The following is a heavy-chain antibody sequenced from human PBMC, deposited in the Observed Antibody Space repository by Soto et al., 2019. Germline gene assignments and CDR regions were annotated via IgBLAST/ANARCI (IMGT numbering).Heavy chain of an antibody. CDR1: GGTFSTYT. D-gene: IGHD4-17*01. CDR2: IIPILDVA. CDR3: ARAGYGDSDYYYSAMDV. V-gene: IGHV1-69*02. Sequence: QVPLVQSGAEVKKPGSSVKVSCKASGGTFSTYTFGWVRQAPGQGLEWMGRIIPILDVANYAQKFQGRVTLTADRSKRTTLLELRSLRAEDTGIYYCARAGYGDSDYYYSAMDVWGEGTTVTVSS. J-gene: IGHJ6*04.